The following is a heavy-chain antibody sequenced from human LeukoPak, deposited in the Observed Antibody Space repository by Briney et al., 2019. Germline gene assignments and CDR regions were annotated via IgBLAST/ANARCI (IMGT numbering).Heavy chain of an antibody. CDR3: ARWAVAATPNPSPHDY. Sequence: GGSLRLSCAASGFTFSSYSMNWVRQAPGKGLEWVSSISSSSSYIYYADSVKGRFTISRDNAKNSLYLQMNSLRAEDTAVYYCARWAVAATPNPSPHDYWGQGTLVTVSS. CDR2: ISSSSSYI. D-gene: IGHD6-19*01. J-gene: IGHJ4*02. CDR1: GFTFSSYS. V-gene: IGHV3-21*01.